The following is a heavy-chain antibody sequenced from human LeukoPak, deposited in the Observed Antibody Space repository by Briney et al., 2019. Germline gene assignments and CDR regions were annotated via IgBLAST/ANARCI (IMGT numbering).Heavy chain of an antibody. D-gene: IGHD1-26*01. V-gene: IGHV3-48*04. CDR3: ARDPYSGNYGAYYYYYMDV. CDR2: ISSSGSAI. Sequence: GGSLRLSCAASGFTFSSYSMNWVRQAPGKGLEWVSYISSSGSAIYYADSVKGRFTISRDNAKNSLYLQMNSLRAEDTAVYFCARDPYSGNYGAYYYYYMDVCGKGTSVT. J-gene: IGHJ6*03. CDR1: GFTFSSYS.